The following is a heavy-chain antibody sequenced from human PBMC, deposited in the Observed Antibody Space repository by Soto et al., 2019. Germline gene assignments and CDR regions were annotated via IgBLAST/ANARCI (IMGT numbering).Heavy chain of an antibody. V-gene: IGHV4-59*01. CDR2: IYYTGKT. Sequence: PSETLSLTCSISGGTIGDYYWSWIRQPPGKGLEWLAYIYYTGKTDQNPSLERRVSISLGTSKNQFSLNLRSVTAADTAVYYCVRKHDRAGYFDSWGPGSLVTVSS. J-gene: IGHJ4*01. D-gene: IGHD3-22*01. CDR1: GGTIGDYY. CDR3: VRKHDRAGYFDS.